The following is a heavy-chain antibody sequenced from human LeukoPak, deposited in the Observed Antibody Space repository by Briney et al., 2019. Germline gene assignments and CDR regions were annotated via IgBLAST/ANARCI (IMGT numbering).Heavy chain of an antibody. CDR2: ISGSGGST. D-gene: IGHD2-15*01. Sequence: PGGSLRLSCAASGFTFSSYAMSWVRQAPGKGLEWVSAISGSGGSTYYADSVKGRFTISRDNSKNTLYLQMNSLRAEDTAIYYCAKCSGGSCNGIDYWGQGTLVTVSS. CDR3: AKCSGGSCNGIDY. V-gene: IGHV3-23*01. J-gene: IGHJ4*02. CDR1: GFTFSSYA.